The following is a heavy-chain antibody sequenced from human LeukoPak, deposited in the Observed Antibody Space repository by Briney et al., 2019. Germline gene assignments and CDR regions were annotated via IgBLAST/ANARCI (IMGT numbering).Heavy chain of an antibody. D-gene: IGHD3-3*01. CDR3: AKDRAIFGVVNEFDY. J-gene: IGHJ4*02. CDR2: ISGSGGST. Sequence: GGSLRLSCAASGFTFSSYAMSWVRQAPGKGLGWVSAISGSGGSTYYADSVKGRFTISRDNSKNTLYLQMNSLRAEDTAVYYCAKDRAIFGVVNEFDYWGQGTLVTVSS. CDR1: GFTFSSYA. V-gene: IGHV3-23*01.